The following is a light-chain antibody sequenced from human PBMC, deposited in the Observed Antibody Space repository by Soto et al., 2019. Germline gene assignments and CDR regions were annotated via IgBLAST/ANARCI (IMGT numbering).Light chain of an antibody. J-gene: IGLJ1*01. CDR1: SSNIGSNT. CDR3: AAWDDSLNGNYV. Sequence: SVLTQPPSASGTPGQRVTISCSGSSSNIGSNTVNWYRQLPGTAPKLLIYSNNQRPSGVPDRFSGSKSGTSASLAISGLQSEDEADYYCAAWDDSLNGNYVFGTGTKV. V-gene: IGLV1-44*01. CDR2: SNN.